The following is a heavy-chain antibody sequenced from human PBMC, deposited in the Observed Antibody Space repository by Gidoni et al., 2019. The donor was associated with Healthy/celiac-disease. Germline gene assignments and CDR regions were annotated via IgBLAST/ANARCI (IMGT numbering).Heavy chain of an antibody. Sequence: QVELVQSGAEVKKPGASVKVSCRASGDTFTSDCISWVRQAPGQGLEWMGWISAYNGNTNYAQKLQGRVTMTTDTSTNTAYMELRNLRSDDTAVYYCARDTVGEMATINFDYWGQGTLVTVSS. CDR1: GDTFTSDC. D-gene: IGHD3-16*01. CDR2: ISAYNGNT. V-gene: IGHV1-18*04. J-gene: IGHJ4*02. CDR3: ARDTVGEMATINFDY.